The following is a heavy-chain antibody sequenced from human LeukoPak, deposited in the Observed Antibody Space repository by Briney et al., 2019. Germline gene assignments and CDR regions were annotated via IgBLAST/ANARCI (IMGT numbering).Heavy chain of an antibody. V-gene: IGHV3-48*04. CDR1: GFTFSTYA. J-gene: IGHJ4*02. D-gene: IGHD5-24*01. CDR3: ARAPTKGTTAIFDY. CDR2: ISSSSSTI. Sequence: GGSLRLSCAASGFTFSTYAINWVRQAPGKGLEWVSYISSSSSTIYYADSVKGRFTISRDNAKNSLYLQMNSLRAEDTAVYYCARAPTKGTTAIFDYWGQGTLVPVSS.